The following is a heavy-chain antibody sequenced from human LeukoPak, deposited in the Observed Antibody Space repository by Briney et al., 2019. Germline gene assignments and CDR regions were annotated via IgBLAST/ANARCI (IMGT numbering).Heavy chain of an antibody. CDR3: ARNGRLLRYFDWSIDWFDP. V-gene: IGHV3-33*01. CDR2: IWYDGSNK. J-gene: IGHJ5*02. CDR1: GFTFSSYG. D-gene: IGHD3-9*01. Sequence: GGSLRLSCAASGFTFSSYGMHWVRQAPGKGLEWVAVIWYDGSNKYYADSVKGRFTISRDNSKNTLYLQMNSLRAEDTAVYCCARNGRLLRYFDWSIDWFDPWGQGTLVTVSS.